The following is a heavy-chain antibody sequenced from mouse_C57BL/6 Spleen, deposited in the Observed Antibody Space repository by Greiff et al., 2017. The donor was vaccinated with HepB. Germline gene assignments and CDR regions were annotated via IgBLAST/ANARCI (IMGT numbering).Heavy chain of an antibody. CDR3: ARSGRGSSPFYAMDY. V-gene: IGHV1-7*01. J-gene: IGHJ4*01. CDR1: GYTFTSYW. Sequence: QVQLQQSGAELAKPGASVKLSCKASGYTFTSYWMHWVKQRPGQGLEWIGNINPSSGYTKYNQKFKDKATLTADKSSSTAYLQLSSQTCEDSAVYYCARSGRGSSPFYAMDYWGQGTSVTVSS. CDR2: INPSSGYT. D-gene: IGHD1-1*01.